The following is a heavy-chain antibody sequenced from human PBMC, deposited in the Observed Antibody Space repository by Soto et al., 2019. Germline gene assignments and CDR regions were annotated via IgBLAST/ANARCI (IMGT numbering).Heavy chain of an antibody. CDR2: ISYDGSNK. D-gene: IGHD1-26*01. CDR3: AKEGGSYLDYYYYYGMDV. Sequence: GGSLRLSCTASGFPFSSYTMHWPRRAPGKGLEWVAVISYDGSNKYYADSVKGRFTISRDNSKNTLYLQMNSLRAEDTAVYYCAKEGGSYLDYYYYYGMDVWGQGTTVTVSS. V-gene: IGHV3-30*18. CDR1: GFPFSSYT. J-gene: IGHJ6*02.